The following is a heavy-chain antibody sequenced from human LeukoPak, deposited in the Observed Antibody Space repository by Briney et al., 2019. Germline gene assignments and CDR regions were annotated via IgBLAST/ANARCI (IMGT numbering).Heavy chain of an antibody. CDR2: IIPIFGTA. CDR3: ARGRRKLGDYFDY. J-gene: IGHJ4*02. Sequence: SVKVSCKTSGGTFSSYAISWVRQAPGQGLEWMGGIIPIFGTANYAQKFQGRVTITTDESTSTAYMELSSLRSEDTAVYYCARGRRKLGDYFDYWGQGTLVTVSS. D-gene: IGHD7-27*01. CDR1: GGTFSSYA. V-gene: IGHV1-69*05.